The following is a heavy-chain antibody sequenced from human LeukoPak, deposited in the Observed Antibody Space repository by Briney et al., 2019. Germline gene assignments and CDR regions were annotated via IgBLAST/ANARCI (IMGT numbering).Heavy chain of an antibody. CDR2: ISAYNGNT. V-gene: IGHV1-18*01. J-gene: IGHJ6*03. D-gene: IGHD3-3*01. CDR1: GYTFTSYG. Sequence: ASVKVSCKASGYTFTSYGISWVRQAPGQGLEWMGWISAYNGNTNYAQKLQGRVTMTTDTSTSTAYMELRSLRSDDTAVYYCARDAGSAIFGVVSVVYYYYYYMDVWGKGTTVTVSS. CDR3: ARDAGSAIFGVVSVVYYYYYYMDV.